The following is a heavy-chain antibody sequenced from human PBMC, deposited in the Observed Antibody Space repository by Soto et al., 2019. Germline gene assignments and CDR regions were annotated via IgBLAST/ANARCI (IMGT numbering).Heavy chain of an antibody. Sequence: EVQLLESGGGLVQPGGSLRLSCAASGFTFSSYAMSWVRQAPGKGLEWVSAISGSGGSTYYADSVKGRFTISRDNSKNTLYLLRNSLRAEDTAVYYCAKVMGAYCGGYCSGRGMDVWGQGTTVTVSS. CDR3: AKVMGAYCGGYCSGRGMDV. D-gene: IGHD2-21*02. CDR2: ISGSGGST. CDR1: GFTFSSYA. V-gene: IGHV3-23*01. J-gene: IGHJ6*02.